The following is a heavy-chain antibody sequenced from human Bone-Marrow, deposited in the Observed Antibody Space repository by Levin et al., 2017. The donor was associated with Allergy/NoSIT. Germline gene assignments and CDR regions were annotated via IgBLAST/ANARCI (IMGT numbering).Heavy chain of an antibody. J-gene: IGHJ1*01. CDR2: ISGPGSDT. CDR3: AFPGRWNH. D-gene: IGHD1-1*01. V-gene: IGHV3-23*01. CDR1: GFTFSSFA. Sequence: AGGSLRLSCAASGFTFSSFAMSWVRQAPEKGLEWVSVISGPGSDTHYADSVKGRFTLSRDNSKNTLTLQMSSLRAEDSAIYYCAFPGRWNHWGPGALVTVSS.